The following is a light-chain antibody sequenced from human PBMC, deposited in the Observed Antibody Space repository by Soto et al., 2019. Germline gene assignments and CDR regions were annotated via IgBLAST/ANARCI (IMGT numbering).Light chain of an antibody. J-gene: IGKJ2*01. Sequence: IVLTQSPGTLSLSPGERATLSCRASQYMTRTYIAWYQQKPGQAPRLLIYAASNMATGIPDKFSGSGSGTDYSLTITRLEPEDSAVYYCHQYDKAPQTFGQGTKVEIK. V-gene: IGKV3-20*01. CDR1: QYMTRTY. CDR2: AAS. CDR3: HQYDKAPQT.